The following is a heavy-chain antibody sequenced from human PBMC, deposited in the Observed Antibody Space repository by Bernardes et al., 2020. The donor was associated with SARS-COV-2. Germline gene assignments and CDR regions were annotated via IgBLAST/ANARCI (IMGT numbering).Heavy chain of an antibody. V-gene: IGHV3-48*01. CDR2: ISSSSSTI. CDR3: ARGGSYRAFDY. CDR1: GFTFSTYS. J-gene: IGHJ4*02. Sequence: VGSLSLSCAASGFTFSTYSMNWVRQAPGKGLEWVSYISSSSSTIYYADSVKGRFTISRDNAKNSLYLQMNSLRVEDTAVYYCARGGSYRAFDYWGQGILVTVSS. D-gene: IGHD1-26*01.